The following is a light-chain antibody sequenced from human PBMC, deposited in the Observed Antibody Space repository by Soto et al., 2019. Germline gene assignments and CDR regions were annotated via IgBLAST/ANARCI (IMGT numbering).Light chain of an antibody. CDR2: EVS. CDR1: SSDVGGYNY. V-gene: IGLV2-14*01. J-gene: IGLJ3*02. Sequence: QSALTQPASVSGSPGQSITISCTGTSSDVGGYNYVSWYQQHPGKAPKLMIYEVSNRPSGVSNRFSGSKSGNTASLTISGLQAEDEADYYCSSYTSSSTLRVFGGGTKL. CDR3: SSYTSSSTLRV.